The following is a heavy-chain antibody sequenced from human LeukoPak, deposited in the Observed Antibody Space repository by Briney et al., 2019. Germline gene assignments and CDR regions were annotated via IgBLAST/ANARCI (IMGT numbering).Heavy chain of an antibody. CDR1: GYTFTSYG. D-gene: IGHD3-22*01. CDR3: ASDLSDSSGYYYENRFDP. CDR2: ISAYNGNT. J-gene: IGHJ5*02. V-gene: IGHV1-18*01. Sequence: AASVKVSCKASGYTFTSYGISWVRPAPGQGVGWMGWISAYNGNTNYAQKLQGRVTMTTDTSTSTPYLELRSLTSDATAVYSCASDLSDSSGYYYENRFDPWGQGTLVTVSS.